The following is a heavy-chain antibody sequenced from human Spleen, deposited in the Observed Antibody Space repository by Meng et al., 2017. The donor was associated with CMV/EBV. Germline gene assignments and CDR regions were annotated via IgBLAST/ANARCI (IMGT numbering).Heavy chain of an antibody. CDR2: INPHSGDT. CDR3: ARNSGQNYYYGLDV. V-gene: IGHV1-2*02. J-gene: IGHJ6*01. D-gene: IGHD5-12*01. Sequence: ASVKVSCKASGVTFNNHVITWVRQAPGQGLEWMGWINPHSGDTNYAQRFQGRVTMTRDTSITAAYMELTRLRSDDTALYYCARNSGQNYYYGLDVWGQGTTVTVSS. CDR1: GVTFNNHV.